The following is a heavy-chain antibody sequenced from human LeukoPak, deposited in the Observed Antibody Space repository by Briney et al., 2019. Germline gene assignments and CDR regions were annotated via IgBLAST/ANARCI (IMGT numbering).Heavy chain of an antibody. D-gene: IGHD3-22*01. CDR3: ARDTSPYYYDSSGLDY. J-gene: IGHJ4*02. V-gene: IGHV4-59*12. CDR2: IYYSGST. Sequence: SETLSLTCTVSGGSISSYFWSWIRQPPGKGLEWIGSIYYSGSTYYNPSLKSRVTISVDSSKNQFSLKLSSVTAADTAVYYCARDTSPYYYDSSGLDYWGQGTLVTVSS. CDR1: GGSISSYF.